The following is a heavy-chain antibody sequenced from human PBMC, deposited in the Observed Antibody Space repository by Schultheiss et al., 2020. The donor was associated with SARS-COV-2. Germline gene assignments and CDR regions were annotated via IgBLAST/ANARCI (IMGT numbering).Heavy chain of an antibody. Sequence: SETLSLTCTVSGGSISSGSYYWSWIRQPAGKGLEWIGRIYTSGSTNYNPSLKSRVTISVDTSKNQFSLKLSSVTAADTAVYYCAREYSSSSFDYWGQGTLGTGSS. J-gene: IGHJ4*02. D-gene: IGHD6-6*01. V-gene: IGHV4-61*02. CDR3: AREYSSSSFDY. CDR1: GGSISSGSYY. CDR2: IYTSGST.